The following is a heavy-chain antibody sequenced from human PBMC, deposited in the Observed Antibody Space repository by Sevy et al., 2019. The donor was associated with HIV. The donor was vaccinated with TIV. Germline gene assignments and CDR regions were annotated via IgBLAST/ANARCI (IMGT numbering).Heavy chain of an antibody. J-gene: IGHJ6*02. CDR1: GFTFSRYW. V-gene: IGHV3-74*01. CDR2: INTHGTNT. D-gene: IGHD3-3*01. Sequence: GGSLRLSCAASGFTFSRYWMHWVRHAPGKGLVWVSRINTHGTNTIYADYVKGGCTISRDNAKNTVSLQMNSLRADDTGVYYCAREGVDFWSGPVDFDNGMDVWGQGTTVTVSS. CDR3: AREGVDFWSGPVDFDNGMDV.